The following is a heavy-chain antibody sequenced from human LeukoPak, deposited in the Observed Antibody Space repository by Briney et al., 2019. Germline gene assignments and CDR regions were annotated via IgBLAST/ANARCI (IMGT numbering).Heavy chain of an antibody. V-gene: IGHV3-48*04. J-gene: IGHJ6*02. CDR1: GFTFSDYS. CDR2: ISSSGSTI. CDR3: ARDTYYYGSGSYSYYGMDV. D-gene: IGHD3-10*01. Sequence: GGSLRLSCAASGFTFSDYSMNWVRQAPGKGLEWVSYISSSGSTIYYADSVKGRFTISRDNAKNSLYLQMNSLRAEDTAVYYCARDTYYYGSGSYSYYGMDVWAKGPRSPSP.